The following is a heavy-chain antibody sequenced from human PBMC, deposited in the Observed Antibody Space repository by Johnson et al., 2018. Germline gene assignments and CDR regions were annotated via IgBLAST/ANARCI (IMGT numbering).Heavy chain of an antibody. V-gene: IGHV1-8*01. Sequence: QVQLVQSGAEVKKPGASVKVSCKASGYTFTSYDINWVRQATGQGPEWMGWMNPNSGNTGYAQKFQGRVTMTRNTSIRTAYMERGGRRPEDTAVYYCARGLGEGSRGWDDAFNIWGQGTMVTVSS. CDR1: GYTFTSYD. CDR2: MNPNSGNT. CDR3: ARGLGEGSRGWDDAFNI. D-gene: IGHD6-19*01. J-gene: IGHJ3*02.